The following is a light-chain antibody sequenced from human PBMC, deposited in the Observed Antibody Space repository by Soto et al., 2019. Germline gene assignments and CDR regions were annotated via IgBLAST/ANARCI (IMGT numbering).Light chain of an antibody. CDR2: DAS. CDR1: QSVSSY. Sequence: EIVFTQSPATLSLSPGERATLSCRASQSVSSYLAWYQQKPGQAPRLLIYDASNRATGIPARFSGSGSGTDFTLTISSLEPEDFAVYYCQQRSNWRTFGQGTRLEIK. J-gene: IGKJ5*01. V-gene: IGKV3-11*01. CDR3: QQRSNWRT.